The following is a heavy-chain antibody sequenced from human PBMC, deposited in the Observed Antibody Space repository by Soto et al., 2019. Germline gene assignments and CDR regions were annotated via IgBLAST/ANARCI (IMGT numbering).Heavy chain of an antibody. CDR3: AKDFRSYIVVVPAAATFDP. D-gene: IGHD2-2*01. CDR2: ISYDGSNK. V-gene: IGHV3-30*18. J-gene: IGHJ5*02. CDR1: GFTFSSYG. Sequence: GGSLRLSCAASGFTFSSYGMDWVRQAPGKGLEWVAVISYDGSNKYYADSVKGRFTISRDNSKNTLYLQMNSLGAEDTAVYCCAKDFRSYIVVVPAAATFDPWGQGTLVTVSS.